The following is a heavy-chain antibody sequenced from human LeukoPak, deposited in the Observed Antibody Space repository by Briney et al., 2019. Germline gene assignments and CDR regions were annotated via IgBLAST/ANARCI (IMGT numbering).Heavy chain of an antibody. CDR3: ARASGSYGY. D-gene: IGHD1-26*01. V-gene: IGHV4-59*01. Sequence: RSSETLSLTCTVAGGSISGYYWSWIRQPPGKGLEWIGYIYYSGNTNYNPSLKSRVTISVDTSKNQFSLKLSSVTAADTAVYYCARASGSYGYWGQGTLVTVSS. CDR1: GGSISGYY. J-gene: IGHJ4*02. CDR2: IYYSGNT.